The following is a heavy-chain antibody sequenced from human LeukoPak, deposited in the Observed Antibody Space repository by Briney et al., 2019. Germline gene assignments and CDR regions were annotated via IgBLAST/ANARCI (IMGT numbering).Heavy chain of an antibody. CDR1: GFTFSSYS. D-gene: IGHD2-2*01. J-gene: IGHJ6*03. V-gene: IGHV3-21*01. CDR2: ISSSSTYI. Sequence: GGSLRLSCATGFTFSSYSMNWVRQAPGKGLEWVSSISSSSTYIYYADSVKGRFTISRDNAKNTLYLQMNSLRAEDTAVYYCASLGYCSSTSCREGYYYYMDVWSKGTTVTVSS. CDR3: ASLGYCSSTSCREGYYYYMDV.